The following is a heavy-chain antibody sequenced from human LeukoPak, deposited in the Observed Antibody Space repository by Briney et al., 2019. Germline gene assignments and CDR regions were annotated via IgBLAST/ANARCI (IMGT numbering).Heavy chain of an antibody. D-gene: IGHD2-15*01. CDR1: GGSFTNYY. J-gene: IGHJ1*01. CDR2: INHSGST. CDR3: ARRLLGYCSGGSCYSGYFQH. V-gene: IGHV4-34*01. Sequence: LSETLSLTCAVYGGSFTNYYWSWIRQPPGKGLEWIGEINHSGSTKYNPSLKSRVTISVDTSKNQFSLKLSSVTAADTAVYYCARRLLGYCSGGSCYSGYFQHWGQGTLVTVSS.